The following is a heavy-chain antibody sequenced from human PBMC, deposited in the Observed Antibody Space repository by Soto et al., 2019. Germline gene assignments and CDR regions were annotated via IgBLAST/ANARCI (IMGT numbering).Heavy chain of an antibody. CDR2: IIPIFGTA. CDR1: GGTFSSYA. D-gene: IGHD6-13*01. Sequence: ASVKVSCKASGGTFSSYAISWVRRAPGQGLEWMGGIIPIFGTANYAQKFQGRVTITADESTSTAYMELSSLRSEDTAVYYCARFNSSSFYYYVMDVWGQGTTVTVSS. V-gene: IGHV1-69*13. J-gene: IGHJ6*02. CDR3: ARFNSSSFYYYVMDV.